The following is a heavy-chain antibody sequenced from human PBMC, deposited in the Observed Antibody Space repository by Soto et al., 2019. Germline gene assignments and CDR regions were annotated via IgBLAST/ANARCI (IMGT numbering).Heavy chain of an antibody. Sequence: PGGSLRLSCTASGFHFSSYSMNWVRQAPGKGLEWVSYISSSSSTIYYADSVKGRFTISRDNAKNSLYLQMNSLRAEDTAVYYCAREYCSSTSCLNWFDPWGQGTLVTVSS. D-gene: IGHD2-2*01. V-gene: IGHV3-48*01. CDR3: AREYCSSTSCLNWFDP. CDR2: ISSSSSTI. J-gene: IGHJ5*02. CDR1: GFHFSSYS.